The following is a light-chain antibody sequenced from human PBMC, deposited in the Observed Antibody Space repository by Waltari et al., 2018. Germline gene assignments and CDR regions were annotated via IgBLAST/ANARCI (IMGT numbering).Light chain of an antibody. CDR3: QHLHSYPWT. V-gene: IGKV1-9*01. CDR1: QDISSY. J-gene: IGKJ1*01. Sequence: DIQLTQSPSFLSASVGDRVTITCRASQDISSYLAWYQQKPGKAPKLLIYAASSLQSGVPPRFSGSGSGAEFALTISSLQTEDIATYDCQHLHSYPWTFGQGTRVEIK. CDR2: AAS.